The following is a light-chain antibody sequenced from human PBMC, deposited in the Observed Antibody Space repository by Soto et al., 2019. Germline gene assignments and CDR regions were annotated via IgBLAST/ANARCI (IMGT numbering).Light chain of an antibody. J-gene: IGKJ1*01. CDR1: QSVSSN. V-gene: IGKV3-15*01. CDR3: QQYNNWPPWT. CDR2: GAS. Sequence: EIVMTQSPATLSVSPGERATLSCRASQSVSSNLAWYQQKPGQAPRLLIYGASTRATGIPARFSGSGSGTQSPLTISSLRSEDFAVYYCQQYNNWPPWTFGRGTKVEIK.